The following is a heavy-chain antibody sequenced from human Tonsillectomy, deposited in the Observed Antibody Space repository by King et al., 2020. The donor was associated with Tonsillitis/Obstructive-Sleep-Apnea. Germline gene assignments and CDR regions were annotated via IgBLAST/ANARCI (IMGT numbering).Heavy chain of an antibody. CDR2: IYYSGST. D-gene: IGHD1-26*01. CDR3: ARDLVGSGSYPDAFDI. Sequence: MQLQESGPGLVKPSETLSLTCTVSGGSISSYYWSWIRQPPGKGLEWIGYIYYSGSTNYNPSLKSRVTISLDTSKNQFSLKLSSVTAADTAVYYCARDLVGSGSYPDAFDIWGQGTMVTVSS. J-gene: IGHJ3*02. V-gene: IGHV4-59*01. CDR1: GGSISSYY.